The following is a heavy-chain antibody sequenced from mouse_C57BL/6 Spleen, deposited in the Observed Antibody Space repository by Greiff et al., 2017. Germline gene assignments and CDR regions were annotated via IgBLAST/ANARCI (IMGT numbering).Heavy chain of an antibody. J-gene: IGHJ2*01. CDR1: GYTFTDYY. Sequence: EVQLQQSGPELVKPGASVKISCKASGYTFTDYYMNWVKQSHGKSLEWIGDINPNNGGTSYNQKFKGKATLTVDKSSSTAYMELRSLTSEDSAVYYCARGATVAADYWGQGTTLTVSS. CDR3: ARGATVAADY. D-gene: IGHD1-1*01. CDR2: INPNNGGT. V-gene: IGHV1-26*01.